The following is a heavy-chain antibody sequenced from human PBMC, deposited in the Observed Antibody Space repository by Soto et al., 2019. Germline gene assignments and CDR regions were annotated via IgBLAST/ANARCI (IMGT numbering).Heavy chain of an antibody. CDR3: ASVHRRNHYDFWSGYYPYFDY. J-gene: IGHJ4*02. D-gene: IGHD3-3*01. CDR2: IYYSGST. V-gene: IGHV4-31*03. Sequence: PSETLSLTCTVSGGSISSGGYYWSWIRQHPGKGLEWIGYIYYSGSTYYNPSLKSRVTISVDTSKNQFSLKLSSVTAADTAVYYCASVHRRNHYDFWSGYYPYFDYWGQGTLVTVSS. CDR1: GGSISSGGYY.